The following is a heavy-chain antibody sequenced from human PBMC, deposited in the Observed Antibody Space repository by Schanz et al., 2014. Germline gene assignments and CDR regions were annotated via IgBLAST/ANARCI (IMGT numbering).Heavy chain of an antibody. CDR1: GYIFGSHG. CDR3: ARVHIATYHYSSPGAFDI. D-gene: IGHD6-19*01. J-gene: IGHJ3*02. V-gene: IGHV1-18*01. CDR2: INAHTGNT. Sequence: QLMQSGSEVRKSGASVKVSCKASGYIFGSHGMTWVRQAPGQGPELMGWINAHTGNTQYAQKFQGRVNMTRDTVTTTVHLELTRLRADDTAIYYCARVHIATYHYSSPGAFDIWGQGTRVTVSS.